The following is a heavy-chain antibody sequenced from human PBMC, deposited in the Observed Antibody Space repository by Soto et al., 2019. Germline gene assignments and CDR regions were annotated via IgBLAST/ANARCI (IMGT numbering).Heavy chain of an antibody. V-gene: IGHV3-23*01. J-gene: IGHJ6*03. CDR2: ISGSTGST. D-gene: IGHD2-2*01. CDR1: GFTFSNFA. CDR3: AKDTSSSPYYMDV. Sequence: EVQVLESGGVLVQPGGSLRLSCAASGFTFSNFAMSWVRHARGKGLEWVSGISGSTGSTYYADCVYGRFTISRDNSKNTLHLQINSLRAEDTAVYYCAKDTSSSPYYMDVWGKGTTVTVSS.